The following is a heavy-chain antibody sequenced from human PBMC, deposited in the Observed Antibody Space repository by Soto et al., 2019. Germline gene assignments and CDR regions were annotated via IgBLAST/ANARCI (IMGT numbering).Heavy chain of an antibody. CDR2: IYSGGYT. Sequence: GGSLRLSCTVSGVNVRNHYMSWVRQAPGKGLEGVSVIYSGGYTAYGDSVKGRFTNSRDNSKNTLYLQMNSLRAGDTAVYFCASGQEVGAHFFDSWGQGTQVTVSS. CDR1: GVNVRNHY. D-gene: IGHD2-15*01. V-gene: IGHV3-53*01. CDR3: ASGQEVGAHFFDS. J-gene: IGHJ4*02.